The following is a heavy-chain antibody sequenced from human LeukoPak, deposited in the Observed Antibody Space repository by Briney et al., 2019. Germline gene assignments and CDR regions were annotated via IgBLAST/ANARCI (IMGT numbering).Heavy chain of an antibody. CDR3: ARGIAAAGPPEY. J-gene: IGHJ4*02. D-gene: IGHD6-13*01. Sequence: SVKVSCKASRGTFSSYTISWVRQAPGQGLEWMGRIIPILGIANYAQKFQGRVTITADKSTSTAYMELSSLRSEDTAVYYCARGIAAAGPPEYWGQGTLVTVSS. V-gene: IGHV1-69*02. CDR2: IIPILGIA. CDR1: RGTFSSYT.